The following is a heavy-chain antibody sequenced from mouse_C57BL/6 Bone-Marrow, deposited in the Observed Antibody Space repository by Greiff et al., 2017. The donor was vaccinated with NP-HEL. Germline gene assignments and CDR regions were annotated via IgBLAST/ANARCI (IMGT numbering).Heavy chain of an antibody. CDR2: IRNKANGYTI. CDR1: GFTFTDYY. Sequence: EVHLVKSGGGLVQPGGSLSLSCAASGFTFTDYYMSWVRQPPGKALEWVGFIRNKANGYTIEYSASVKGRFTISRDNSQSILYLQMNALRAEDSATYYCARSIYYDYADDPFYGMDYWGQGTSVTVSS. V-gene: IGHV7-3*01. CDR3: ARSIYYDYADDPFYGMDY. J-gene: IGHJ4*01. D-gene: IGHD2-4*01.